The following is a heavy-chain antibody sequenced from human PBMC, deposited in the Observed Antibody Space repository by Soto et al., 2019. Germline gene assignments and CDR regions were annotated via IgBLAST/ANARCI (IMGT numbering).Heavy chain of an antibody. CDR1: GGSFSGYY. D-gene: IGHD2-15*01. CDR3: ARGGYCSGGSCPAGCNWFDP. CDR2: INHSGST. J-gene: IGHJ5*02. Sequence: PSETLSLTCAVYGGSFSGYYWSWIRQPPGKGLEWIGEINHSGSTNYNPSLKSRVTISVDTSKNQFSLKLSSVTAADTAVYYCARGGYCSGGSCPAGCNWFDPWGQGTLVTVSS. V-gene: IGHV4-34*01.